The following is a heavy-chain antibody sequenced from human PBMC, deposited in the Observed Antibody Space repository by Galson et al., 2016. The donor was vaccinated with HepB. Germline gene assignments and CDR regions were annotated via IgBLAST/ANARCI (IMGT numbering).Heavy chain of an antibody. D-gene: IGHD3-16*02. CDR1: GSIFSGFA. CDR2: ISFDGSNK. V-gene: IGHV3-30*04. Sequence: SLRLSCAASGSIFSGFAMHWVRQAPGKGLEWVAAISFDGSNKYYGDSVKGRYTISRDNSKNTLYLHMNSLRVEDTAVYYCARGSFIGSYHNFDYWGQGTLVTISS. CDR3: ARGSFIGSYHNFDY. J-gene: IGHJ4*02.